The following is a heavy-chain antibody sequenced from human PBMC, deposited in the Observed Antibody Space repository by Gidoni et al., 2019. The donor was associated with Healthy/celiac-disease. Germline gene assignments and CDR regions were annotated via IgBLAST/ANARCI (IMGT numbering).Heavy chain of an antibody. CDR3: ARGTRY. CDR1: GGSFSGYY. Sequence: QVQLQQWGAGLLKPSETLSLTCAVYGGSFSGYYWGLIRQPPGKGLEWIGEINHSGSTNYNPSLKSRVTISVDTSKNQFSLKLSSVTAADTAVYYCARGTRYWGQGTLVTVSS. J-gene: IGHJ4*02. V-gene: IGHV4-34*01. CDR2: INHSGST.